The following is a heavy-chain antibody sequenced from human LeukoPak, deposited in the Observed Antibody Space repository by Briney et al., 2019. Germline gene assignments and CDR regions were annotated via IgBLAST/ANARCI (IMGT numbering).Heavy chain of an antibody. Sequence: GGSLRLSCAASGFPFSTYAMSWVRQAPGKGLEWVSSIRGSDGSTYYADSVKGRFAISRDNSKNTLYLQMNSLRAEDTAVYYCAKDVYGDYGGLAYWGQGTLVTVSS. J-gene: IGHJ4*02. V-gene: IGHV3-23*01. D-gene: IGHD4-17*01. CDR1: GFPFSTYA. CDR3: AKDVYGDYGGLAY. CDR2: IRGSDGST.